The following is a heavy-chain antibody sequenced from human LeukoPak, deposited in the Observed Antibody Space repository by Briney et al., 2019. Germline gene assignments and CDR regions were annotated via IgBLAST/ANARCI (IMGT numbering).Heavy chain of an antibody. J-gene: IGHJ4*02. Sequence: GASVKVSCKASGGTFSSYAISWVRQAPGQGLEWMGWINPNSGGTNYAQKFQGRVTMTRDTSISTAYMELSRLRSDDTAVYYCGRVPSSLYDFWSGYFIDYWGQGTLVTVSS. CDR2: INPNSGGT. CDR3: GRVPSSLYDFWSGYFIDY. D-gene: IGHD3-3*01. V-gene: IGHV1-2*02. CDR1: GGTFSSYA.